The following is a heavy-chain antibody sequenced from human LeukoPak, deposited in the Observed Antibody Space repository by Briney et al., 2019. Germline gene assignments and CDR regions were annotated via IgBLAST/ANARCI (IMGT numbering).Heavy chain of an antibody. D-gene: IGHD3-10*01. CDR3: ARDVPYNMDQMFFDY. CDR2: VKQDGSET. CDR1: GFTFSAYW. V-gene: IGHV3-7*01. Sequence: GGSLRLSCAASGFTFSAYWMAWVRRAPGKGLEWVANVKQDGSETHYVDSVEGRFTIFRDNAKNSLYLQMNSLRDEDTALYYCARDVPYNMDQMFFDYWGQGTLVTVSS. J-gene: IGHJ4*02.